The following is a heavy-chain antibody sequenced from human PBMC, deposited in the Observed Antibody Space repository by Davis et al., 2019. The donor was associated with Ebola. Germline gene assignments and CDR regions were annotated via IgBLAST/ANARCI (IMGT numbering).Heavy chain of an antibody. V-gene: IGHV1-69*10. J-gene: IGHJ6*03. CDR3: ARGVVHLGSGYYYMDV. CDR1: GGTFSSYA. Sequence: SVKVSCKASGGTFSSYAISWVRQAPGQGLEWMGGINPILGIANYAQKFQGRVTITADKSTSTAYMELSSLRSEDTAVYYCARGVVHLGSGYYYMDVWGKGTTVTVSS. CDR2: INPILGIA. D-gene: IGHD2-15*01.